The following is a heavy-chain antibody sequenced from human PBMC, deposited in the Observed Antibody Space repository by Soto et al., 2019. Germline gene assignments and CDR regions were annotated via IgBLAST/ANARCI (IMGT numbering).Heavy chain of an antibody. V-gene: IGHV3-23*01. CDR2: ITGSGSST. J-gene: IGHJ4*02. Sequence: RRLSCAASGFTFRSFAMTWVRQAPGKGLEWVSAITGSGSSTHYADSVKGRFTISRDNSKNTLYLQMNSLRAEDTAVYYCAKERAETTCYDYWGPGTLVTVSS. CDR3: AKERAETTCYDY. D-gene: IGHD2-15*01. CDR1: GFTFRSFA.